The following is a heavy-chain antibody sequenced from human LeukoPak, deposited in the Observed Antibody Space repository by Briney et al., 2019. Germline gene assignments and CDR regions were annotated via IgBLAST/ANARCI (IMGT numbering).Heavy chain of an antibody. CDR1: GFTFSSYA. J-gene: IGHJ6*03. V-gene: IGHV3-23*01. D-gene: IGHD2-8*01. Sequence: GGSLRLSCAASGFTFSSYAMSWVRQAPGKGLELDSAISGSGGSTYYADSVKGRFTISRDNSKNTLYLQMNSLRAEDTAVYYCAKVFFYCTNGVCYSASYYYYMDVWGKGTTVTVSS. CDR2: ISGSGGST. CDR3: AKVFFYCTNGVCYSASYYYYMDV.